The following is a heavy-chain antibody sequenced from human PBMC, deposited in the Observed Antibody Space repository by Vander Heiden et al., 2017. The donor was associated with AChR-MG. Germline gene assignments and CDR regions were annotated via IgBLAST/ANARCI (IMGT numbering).Heavy chain of an antibody. CDR2: ISYDANNK. V-gene: IGHV3-30-3*01. J-gene: IGHJ6*03. CDR3: ATQRPLIRNNYYMDA. Sequence: QVQLVESGGGVVQPGRSLRLSCAASGFMFSSYAMHWVRQAPGKGLEWVAVISYDANNKYYGDSVRGRFTISRDNSKNTLYLQMNSLRDEDTAVYYCATQRPLIRNNYYMDAWGKGTTVTVSS. D-gene: IGHD2-8*01. CDR1: GFMFSSYA.